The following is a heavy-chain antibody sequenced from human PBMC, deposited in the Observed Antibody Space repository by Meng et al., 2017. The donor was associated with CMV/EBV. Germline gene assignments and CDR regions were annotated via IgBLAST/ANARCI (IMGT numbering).Heavy chain of an antibody. V-gene: IGHV1-8*03. CDR1: GYTFTSYD. J-gene: IGHJ4*02. CDR3: ASGSSGDSSSSGFFDY. CDR2: MNPNSGNT. D-gene: IGHD6-6*01. Sequence: ASVKVSCKASGYTFTSYDINWVRQATGQGLEWMGWMNPNSGNTGYAQKFQGRVTITRNTSISTAYMELSSLRSEDTAVYYCASGSSGDSSSSGFFDYWGQGILVTVSS.